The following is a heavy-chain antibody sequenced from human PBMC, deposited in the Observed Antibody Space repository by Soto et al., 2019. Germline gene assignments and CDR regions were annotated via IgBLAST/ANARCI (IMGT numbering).Heavy chain of an antibody. Sequence: ASVKVSCKASGYTFISYGISWVRQAPGQGLEWMGWISAYNGNTNYAQKLQGRVTMTTDTSTSTAYMELRSLRSDDTAVYYCARDSFNDYGDYGWCFDLWGRGTLVTVSS. CDR3: ARDSFNDYGDYGWCFDL. D-gene: IGHD4-17*01. J-gene: IGHJ2*01. V-gene: IGHV1-18*01. CDR2: ISAYNGNT. CDR1: GYTFISYG.